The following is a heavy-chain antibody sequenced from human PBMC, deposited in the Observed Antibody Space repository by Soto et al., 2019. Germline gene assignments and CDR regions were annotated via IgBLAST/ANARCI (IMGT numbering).Heavy chain of an antibody. CDR1: GDSVSSNTAS. Sequence: SQTLSLTCAISGDSVSSNTASWNWVRQSPSRGLEWLGRTYSRSNWYNDYAVSVKSRIIINPDTSKNQFSLLLNAVIPEDTAVYYCAKGDNLGPKTGYSFDPWGQGILVTVSS. CDR2: TYSRSNWYN. CDR3: AKGDNLGPKTGYSFDP. V-gene: IGHV6-1*01. D-gene: IGHD2-15*01. J-gene: IGHJ5*02.